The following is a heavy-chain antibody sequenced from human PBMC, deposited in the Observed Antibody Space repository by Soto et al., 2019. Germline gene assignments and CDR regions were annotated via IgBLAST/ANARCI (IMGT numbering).Heavy chain of an antibody. CDR2: FDPEDGET. CDR3: ATVGVVVPAAIIWSLDY. J-gene: IGHJ4*02. V-gene: IGHV1-24*01. Sequence: ASVKVSSTVSGYTLTELSMHCVRQAPGKGLEWMGGFDPEDGETIYAQKFQGRVTMTEDTSTDTAYMELSSLRSEDTAVYYCATVGVVVPAAIIWSLDYWGQGTLVTVSS. CDR1: GYTLTELS. D-gene: IGHD2-2*01.